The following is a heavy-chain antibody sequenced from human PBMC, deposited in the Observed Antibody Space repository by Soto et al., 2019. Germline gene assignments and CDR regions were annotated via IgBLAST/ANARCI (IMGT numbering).Heavy chain of an antibody. CDR3: VRLEAPGYYYGMDV. J-gene: IGHJ6*02. CDR2: ITTDSYR. CDR1: GFSFSDYY. Sequence: NPGGSLRLSCAASGFSFSDYYMTWIRQAPGKGLEWVSYITTDSYRKYADSVEGRFTISRDNAKNSLYLQMNSLRVEDTAVYYCVRLEAPGYYYGMDVWGQGTTVTVSS. V-gene: IGHV3-11*06.